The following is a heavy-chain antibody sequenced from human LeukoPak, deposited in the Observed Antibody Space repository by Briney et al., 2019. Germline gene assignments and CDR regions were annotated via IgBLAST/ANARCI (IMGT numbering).Heavy chain of an antibody. V-gene: IGHV1-24*01. D-gene: IGHD1-26*01. J-gene: IGHJ4*02. CDR2: LDPEDGEM. CDR3: ATGRTKWDLLNY. CDR1: GYTLTELS. Sequence: VASVKVSCKVSGYTLTELSLHWVRQAPGKGHEWMGGLDPEDGEMIYSQKFQGRVTMTEDTSTDIAYMEMSSLRSEDTAVYYCATGRTKWDLLNYWGQGTLVTVSS.